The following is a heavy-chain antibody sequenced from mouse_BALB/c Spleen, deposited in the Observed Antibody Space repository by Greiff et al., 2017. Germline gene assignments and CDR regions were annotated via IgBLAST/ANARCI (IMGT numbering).Heavy chain of an antibody. Sequence: EVQLQESGGGLVKPGGSLKLSCAASGFTFSSYTMSWVRQTPEKRLEWVATISSGGSYTYYPDSVKGRFTISRDNAKNTLYLQMSSLKSEDTAMYYCTRDGRYGNYFDYWGQGTTLTVSS. CDR1: GFTFSSYT. CDR2: ISSGGSYT. V-gene: IGHV5-6-4*01. D-gene: IGHD1-1*01. J-gene: IGHJ2*01. CDR3: TRDGRYGNYFDY.